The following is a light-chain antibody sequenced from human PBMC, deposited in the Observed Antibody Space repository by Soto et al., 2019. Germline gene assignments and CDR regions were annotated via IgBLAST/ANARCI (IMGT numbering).Light chain of an antibody. V-gene: IGLV2-8*01. J-gene: IGLJ2*01. CDR1: SSDVGGYNF. CDR3: TSYAGSNIPVV. CDR2: EVS. Sequence: QSVLTQPPSASGSPGPSVTISCTGTSSDVGGYNFVSWYQQHPAKAPKLMIYEVSKRPSGVPDRFSGSKSGNTASLTVSGLQADDEADYYCTSYAGSNIPVVFGGGTKLTVL.